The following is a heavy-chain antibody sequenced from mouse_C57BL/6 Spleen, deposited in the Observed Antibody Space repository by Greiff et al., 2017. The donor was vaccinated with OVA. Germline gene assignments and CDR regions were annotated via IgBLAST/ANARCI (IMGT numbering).Heavy chain of an antibody. CDR1: GYTFTSYW. Sequence: QVQLQQSGAELVMPGASVKLSCKASGYTFTSYWMHWVKQRPGQGLEWIGEIDPSDSYTNYNQKFKGKSTLTVDKSSSTAYMQLSSLTSEDSAVYYCARGRGYFDVWGTGTTVTVSS. D-gene: IGHD3-1*01. CDR3: ARGRGYFDV. V-gene: IGHV1-69*01. J-gene: IGHJ1*03. CDR2: IDPSDSYT.